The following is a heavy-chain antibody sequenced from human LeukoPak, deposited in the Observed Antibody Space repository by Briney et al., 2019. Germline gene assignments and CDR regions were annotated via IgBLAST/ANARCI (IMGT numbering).Heavy chain of an antibody. Sequence: PSQTLSLTCTVSGGSISSGDYYWSWIRQPPGKGLEWIGYIYYSGSTYYNPSLKSRVTISVDTSKNQFSLKLSSVTAAGTAVYYCARQSFVGAFDIWGQGTMVTVSS. CDR1: GGSISSGDYY. D-gene: IGHD2-21*01. CDR3: ARQSFVGAFDI. V-gene: IGHV4-30-4*08. CDR2: IYYSGST. J-gene: IGHJ3*02.